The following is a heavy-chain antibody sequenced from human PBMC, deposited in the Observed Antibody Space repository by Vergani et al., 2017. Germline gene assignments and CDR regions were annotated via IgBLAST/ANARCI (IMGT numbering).Heavy chain of an antibody. V-gene: IGHV4-39*07. CDR1: GCSISSSSYY. J-gene: IGHJ3*02. CDR3: ARGTAVAGDAFDI. Sequence: QLQLQESGPGLVKPSETLSLTCTVSGCSISSSSYYWGWIRQPPGKGLEWSGSIYYSGSAYYNPSLKGRVTISVDTSKNQFSLQLSSVAAADTAVYYCARGTAVAGDAFDIWGQGTMVTVSS. CDR2: IYYSGSA. D-gene: IGHD6-19*01.